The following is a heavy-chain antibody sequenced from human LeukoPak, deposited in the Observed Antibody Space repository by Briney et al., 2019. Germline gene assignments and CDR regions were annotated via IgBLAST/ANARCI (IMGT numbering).Heavy chain of an antibody. Sequence: ASVKVSCKASGYTFTSYYMHWVRQAPGQGLEWMGIINPNGGGTNYAQKFQGRVTMTTDTSISTAYMELGGLRYDDTAVYYCARVSSSGDYYDNWGQGTLVTVSS. CDR3: ARVSSSGDYYDN. CDR2: INPNGGGT. J-gene: IGHJ4*02. D-gene: IGHD3-10*01. CDR1: GYTFTSYY. V-gene: IGHV1-2*02.